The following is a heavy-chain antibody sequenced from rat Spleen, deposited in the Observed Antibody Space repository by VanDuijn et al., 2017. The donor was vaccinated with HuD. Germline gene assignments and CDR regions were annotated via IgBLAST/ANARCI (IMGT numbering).Heavy chain of an antibody. V-gene: IGHV5-20*01. J-gene: IGHJ4*01. D-gene: IGHD4-5*01. Sequence: EVQLVESGGGLVQPGRSLKLSCAASGFTFRNYDMAWVRQAPTKGLEWVASISYDGGSTYYRDSVKGRFTISRDNDKSSLYLQLDSLKSEDTATDYWARHGRGKTTYYYVMDAWGQGVSVTVSS. CDR2: ISYDGGST. CDR1: GFTFRNYD. CDR3: ARHGRGKTTYYYVMDA.